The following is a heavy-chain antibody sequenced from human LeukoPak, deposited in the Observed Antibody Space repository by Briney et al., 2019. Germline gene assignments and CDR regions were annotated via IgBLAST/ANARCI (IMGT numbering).Heavy chain of an antibody. J-gene: IGHJ4*02. Sequence: GGSLRLSCAASGFTFSTYAMNWVRQAPGVGLEWVSGISGSGGSTYYADSVKGRFTISRNNPKNSLYLQMNSMRAEDTAVYYCAINRGDPSYFDYWGQGTLVTVSS. D-gene: IGHD4-17*01. CDR3: AINRGDPSYFDY. CDR2: ISGSGGST. V-gene: IGHV3-23*01. CDR1: GFTFSTYA.